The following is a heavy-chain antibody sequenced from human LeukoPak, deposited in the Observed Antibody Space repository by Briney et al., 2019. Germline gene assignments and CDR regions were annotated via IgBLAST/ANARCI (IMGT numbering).Heavy chain of an antibody. CDR3: ARSSLRTYYYGSGSYYNCDY. CDR1: GGTFSSYA. Sequence: VASVKVSCKASGGTFSSYAISWVRQAPGQGLEWMGGIIPIFCTANYAQKFQGRVTITTDESTSTAYMELSSLRSEDTAVYYCARSSLRTYYYGSGSYYNCDYWGQGTLVTVSS. V-gene: IGHV1-69*05. J-gene: IGHJ4*02. CDR2: IIPIFCTA. D-gene: IGHD3-10*01.